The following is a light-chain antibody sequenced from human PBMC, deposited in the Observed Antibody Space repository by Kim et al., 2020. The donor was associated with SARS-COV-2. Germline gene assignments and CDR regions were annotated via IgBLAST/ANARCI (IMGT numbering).Light chain of an antibody. CDR1: TSNIGNDY. J-gene: IGLJ2*01. CDR2: GNN. Sequence: GQQVPLSCSRSTSNIGNDYVSWSQQLPGTAPKLLIYGNNKRPSGIPDRFSGSKSGTSATLGITGLQTGDEADYYCGTWDTRLNIGVFGGGTKLTVL. CDR3: GTWDTRLNIGV. V-gene: IGLV1-51*01.